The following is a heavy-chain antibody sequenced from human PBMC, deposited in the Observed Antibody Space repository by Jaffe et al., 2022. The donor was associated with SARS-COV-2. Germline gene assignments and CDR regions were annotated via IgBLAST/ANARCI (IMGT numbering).Heavy chain of an antibody. Sequence: QVQLVESGGGVVQPGRSLRLSCAASGFTFSSYAMHWVRQAPGKGLEWVAVISYDGSNKYYADSVKGRFTISRDNSKNTLYLQMNSLRAEDTAVYYCARGGHEYYYDSSGYYLIAAFDIWGQGTMVTVSS. CDR2: ISYDGSNK. J-gene: IGHJ3*02. D-gene: IGHD3-22*01. V-gene: IGHV3-30-3*01. CDR3: ARGGHEYYYDSSGYYLIAAFDI. CDR1: GFTFSSYA.